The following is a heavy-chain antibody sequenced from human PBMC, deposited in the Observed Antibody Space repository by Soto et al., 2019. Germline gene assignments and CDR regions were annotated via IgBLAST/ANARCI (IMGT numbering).Heavy chain of an antibody. CDR1: GYSFASYW. V-gene: IGHV5-51*01. CDR3: ARRRGAGSYYNVDYFDF. J-gene: IGHJ4*02. Sequence: PCESPKISCNGSGYSFASYWFGWVRQMPGKGLGWMGIIYPVDSDTRYIPSFPGQVTISADKSINTPYPQLSSLKASDTPIYYSARRRGAGSYYNVDYFDFWGQGPLVT. D-gene: IGHD3-10*01. CDR2: IYPVDSDT.